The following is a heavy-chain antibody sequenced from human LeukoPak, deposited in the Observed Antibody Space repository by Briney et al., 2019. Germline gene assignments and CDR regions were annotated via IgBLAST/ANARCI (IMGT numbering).Heavy chain of an antibody. J-gene: IGHJ4*02. CDR1: ADVFTNSC. Sequence: ASVKISCTASADVFTNSCFHWVRQTPRHGLQYLGIVDPSVAAPTYAQRFQGRVTMTRDTSTRTIYMELSSLQPEDTAVYYCAGSRLRFLQWDYWGQGTVVTVSS. V-gene: IGHV1-46*01. D-gene: IGHD3-3*01. CDR2: VDPSVAAP. CDR3: AGSRLRFLQWDY.